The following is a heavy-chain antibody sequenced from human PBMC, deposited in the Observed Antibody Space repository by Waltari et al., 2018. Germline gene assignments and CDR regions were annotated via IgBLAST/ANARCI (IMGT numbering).Heavy chain of an antibody. Sequence: QVQLVESGGGVVQPGRSLRLSCAASGFTFSSYGMHWVRQAPGKGLEWVAVIWYDGSNKYYADSVKGRFTISRDNSKNTLYLQMNSLRAEDTAGYYCARDGFRAVTTSYFDYWGQGTLVIVSS. V-gene: IGHV3-33*01. J-gene: IGHJ4*02. CDR3: ARDGFRAVTTSYFDY. CDR2: IWYDGSNK. CDR1: GFTFSSYG. D-gene: IGHD4-4*01.